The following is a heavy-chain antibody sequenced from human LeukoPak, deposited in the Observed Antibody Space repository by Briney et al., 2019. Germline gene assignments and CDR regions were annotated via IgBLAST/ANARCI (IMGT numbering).Heavy chain of an antibody. J-gene: IGHJ4*02. D-gene: IGHD3-9*01. CDR2: ISGSGGST. Sequence: PGGSLRLSCAASGFTFSSSAMSWVRQAPGKGLEWVSGISGSGGSTYYADSVKGRFTISRDNSKNTLYLQMNTLRAEDMAVYYCAKVKGLYYDILTGYTFDYWGQGTRVTVSS. V-gene: IGHV3-23*01. CDR3: AKVKGLYYDILTGYTFDY. CDR1: GFTFSSSA.